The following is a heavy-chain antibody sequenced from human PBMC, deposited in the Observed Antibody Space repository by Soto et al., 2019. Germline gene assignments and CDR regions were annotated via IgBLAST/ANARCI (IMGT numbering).Heavy chain of an antibody. D-gene: IGHD3-3*01. Sequence: ASVKVSCKASGYTFIGYYMHWVRQAPGQGLEWMGWINPNSGGTNYAQKFQGRVTMTRDTSINTAYMKLSRLRCDDTAVYYCARDKKDFWSGFFLVYWGRGTLVNVSS. V-gene: IGHV1-2*02. CDR2: INPNSGGT. CDR3: ARDKKDFWSGFFLVY. CDR1: GYTFIGYY. J-gene: IGHJ4*02.